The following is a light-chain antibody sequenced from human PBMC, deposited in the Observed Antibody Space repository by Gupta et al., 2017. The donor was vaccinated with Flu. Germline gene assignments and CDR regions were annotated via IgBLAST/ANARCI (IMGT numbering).Light chain of an antibody. V-gene: IGLV3-1*01. Sequence: SSVLTQSSSVSVFPGQTATIPCSGDKLGDKYVSWYQQKPGQSPVLLLYHDAKRPSGIPERFTGSNSGNTATLTVSEAQVVDEADYYCQAWDSGVVVFGGGTKLTVL. CDR2: HDA. J-gene: IGLJ2*01. CDR3: QAWDSGVVV. CDR1: KLGDKY.